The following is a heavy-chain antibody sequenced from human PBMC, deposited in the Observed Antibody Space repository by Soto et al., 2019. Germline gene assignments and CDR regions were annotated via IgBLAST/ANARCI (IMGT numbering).Heavy chain of an antibody. J-gene: IGHJ6*02. V-gene: IGHV4-34*01. CDR3: ARYCSSTSCTSYYYGMDV. Sequence: LSLTCAVYGGSFSGYYWSWIRQPPGKGLEWIGEINHSGSTNYNPSLKSRVTISVDTSKNQFSLKLSSVTAADTAVYYCARYCSSTSCTSYYYGMDVWGQGTTVTVSS. D-gene: IGHD2-2*01. CDR2: INHSGST. CDR1: GGSFSGYY.